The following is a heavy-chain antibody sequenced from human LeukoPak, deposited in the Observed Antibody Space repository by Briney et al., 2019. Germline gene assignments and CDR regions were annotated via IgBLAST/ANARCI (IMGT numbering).Heavy chain of an antibody. CDR2: IYYSGST. CDR1: GGSISSSSYY. V-gene: IGHV4-39*01. CDR3: ARVGSNLGY. J-gene: IGHJ4*02. D-gene: IGHD1-26*01. Sequence: SETLSLTCTVSGGSISSSSYYWGWIRQPPGKGLEWIGSIYYSGSTYYNPSLKSRVTISVDTSKNQFPLKLSSVTAADTAVYYCARVGSNLGYWGQGTLVTVSS.